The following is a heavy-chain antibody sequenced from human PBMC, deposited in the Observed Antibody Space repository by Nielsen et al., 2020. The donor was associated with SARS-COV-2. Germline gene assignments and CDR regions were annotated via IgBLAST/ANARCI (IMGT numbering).Heavy chain of an antibody. CDR3: AKIPGGDYGDEGGSY. V-gene: IGHV3-9*01. CDR2: ISWNSGSI. CDR1: GFTFDDYA. Sequence: GGSLRLSCAASGFTFDDYAMHWVRQAPGKGLEWVSGISWNSGSIGYADSVKGRFTISRDNAKNSLYLQMNSLRAEDTALYYCAKIPGGDYGDEGGSYWGQGTLVTVSS. D-gene: IGHD4-17*01. J-gene: IGHJ4*02.